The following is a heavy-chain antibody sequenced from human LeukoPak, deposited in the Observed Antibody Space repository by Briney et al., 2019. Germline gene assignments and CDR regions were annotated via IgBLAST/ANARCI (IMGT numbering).Heavy chain of an antibody. J-gene: IGHJ4*02. CDR3: AKLWFGSDF. Sequence: GGSLRLSCAASGFTFSNYAMSWVRQAPGKGLEWVSVITGSGAGTYYADSVKGRFTISRDNSRKTLNLQMNSLRVEDTAVYFCAKLWFGSDFWGQGTLVSVSS. CDR2: ITGSGAGT. CDR1: GFTFSNYA. V-gene: IGHV3-23*01. D-gene: IGHD3-10*01.